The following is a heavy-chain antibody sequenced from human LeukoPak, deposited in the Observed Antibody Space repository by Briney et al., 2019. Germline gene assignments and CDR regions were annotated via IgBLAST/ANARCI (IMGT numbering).Heavy chain of an antibody. D-gene: IGHD3-22*01. J-gene: IGHJ4*02. CDR1: GGSFSGYY. Sequence: PSETPSLTCAVYGGSFSGYYWSWIRQPPGKGLEWIGEINHSGSTNYNPSLKSRVTISVDTSKNQFSLKLSSVTAADTAVYYCARAVRLHYYDSSGYDYWGQGTLVTVSS. CDR3: ARAVRLHYYDSSGYDY. CDR2: INHSGST. V-gene: IGHV4-34*01.